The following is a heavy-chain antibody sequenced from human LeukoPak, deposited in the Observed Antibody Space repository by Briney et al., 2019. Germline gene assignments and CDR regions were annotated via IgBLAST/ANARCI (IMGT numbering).Heavy chain of an antibody. Sequence: GGSLRLSCAASGFTFSNYGIHWVRQAPGKGLEWVAFIWYDGSNKYYADSVKGRFTISRDNSKNTLFLQMSSLRPEDTAVYYCAKDSSIAAACRLGFDYWGQGTLVTVSS. J-gene: IGHJ4*02. CDR3: AKDSSIAAACRLGFDY. D-gene: IGHD6-13*01. V-gene: IGHV3-30*02. CDR2: IWYDGSNK. CDR1: GFTFSNYG.